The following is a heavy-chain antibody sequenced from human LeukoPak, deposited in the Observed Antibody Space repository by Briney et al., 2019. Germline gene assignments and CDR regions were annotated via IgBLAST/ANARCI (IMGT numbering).Heavy chain of an antibody. J-gene: IGHJ4*02. CDR1: GGSISSYY. Sequence: SETLSLTCTVSGGSISSYYWSWFRQPPGKGLEWIGYIYYSGSTNYNPSLKSRVTISVDTSKNQLSLKLSSVTAADTAVYYCARDYYDSNGYFYYFDDWGQGTLVTVSS. CDR3: ARDYYDSNGYFYYFDD. D-gene: IGHD3-22*01. CDR2: IYYSGST. V-gene: IGHV4-59*01.